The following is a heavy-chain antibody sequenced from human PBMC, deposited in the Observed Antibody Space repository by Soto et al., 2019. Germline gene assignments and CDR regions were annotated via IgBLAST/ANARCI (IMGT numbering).Heavy chain of an antibody. CDR1: GFTFSSYA. D-gene: IGHD3-9*01. CDR2: ISGSGGST. J-gene: IGHJ4*02. V-gene: IGHV3-23*01. CDR3: AKDVVPDILTGYAIDY. Sequence: EVQLLESGGGLVQPGGSLRLSCAASGFTFSSYAMSWVRQAPGTGLEWVSAISGSGGSTYYADSVKGRFTISRDNSKKTLYLQMNSLRAEYTAVYYCAKDVVPDILTGYAIDYWGQGTLVTVSS.